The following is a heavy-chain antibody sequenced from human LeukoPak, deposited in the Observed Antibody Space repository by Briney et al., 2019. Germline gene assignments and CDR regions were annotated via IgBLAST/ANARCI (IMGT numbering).Heavy chain of an antibody. CDR2: IDWDADK. V-gene: IGHV2-70*11. J-gene: IGHJ4*02. Sequence: CGPALFQPTPTLTLTCTFSGFSLGTRGMSVSWIRQPPGKALEWLARIDWDADKYYSTSLKTRLTISKDTSKNQVVLTMTNMDPVDTATYYCARMRAYYFDYWGQGTLVTVSS. CDR1: GFSLGTRGMS. CDR3: ARMRAYYFDY.